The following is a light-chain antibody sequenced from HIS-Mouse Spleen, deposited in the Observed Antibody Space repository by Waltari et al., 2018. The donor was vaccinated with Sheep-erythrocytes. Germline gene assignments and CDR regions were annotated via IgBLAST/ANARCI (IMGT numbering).Light chain of an antibody. CDR2: DVS. CDR3: CSYAGSYNHV. J-gene: IGLJ1*01. Sequence: QSALTQPRSVSGPPGQSVTTACPGTTSDGVGYTYLSWYQQHPGKAPKLMIYDVSKRPSGVPDRFSGSKSGNTASLTISGLQAEDEADYYCCSYAGSYNHVFATGTKVTVL. V-gene: IGLV2-11*01. CDR1: TSDGVGYTY.